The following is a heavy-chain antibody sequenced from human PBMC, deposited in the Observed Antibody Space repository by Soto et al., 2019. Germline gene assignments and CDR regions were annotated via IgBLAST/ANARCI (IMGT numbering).Heavy chain of an antibody. J-gene: IGHJ6*02. CDR3: AQILATTPYGMDV. CDR1: GFSLSTSGMC. Sequence: SGPTLANPTQTLTLTCTFSGFSLSTSGMCVSWIRQPPGKALEWLARIDWDDDKYYSTSLKTRLTISKDTSKNQVVLTMTNMDPVDTATYYCAQILATTPYGMDVWCRGTTVTVSS. V-gene: IGHV2-70*11. CDR2: IDWDDDK. D-gene: IGHD5-12*01.